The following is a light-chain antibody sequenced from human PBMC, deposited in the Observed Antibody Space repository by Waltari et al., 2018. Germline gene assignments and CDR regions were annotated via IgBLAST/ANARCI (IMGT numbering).Light chain of an antibody. CDR3: GTWDSGLSAVV. J-gene: IGLJ2*01. V-gene: IGLV1-51*01. CDR2: GNN. CDR1: SSNIGNNY. Sequence: QSVLTQPPSVSAAPGQKVTISCSGSSSNIGNNYVSWYQHFPGTAPKLLIYGNNQRPAGIADRFSGSTSGTSASLGITGLQTGDEADYYCGTWDSGLSAVVFGGGTKLTVL.